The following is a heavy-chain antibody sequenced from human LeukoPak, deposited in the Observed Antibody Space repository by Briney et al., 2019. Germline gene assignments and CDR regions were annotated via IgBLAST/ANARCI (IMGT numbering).Heavy chain of an antibody. V-gene: IGHV4-59*08. CDR1: GGPNSRYY. J-gene: IGHJ4*02. CDR2: YYYRGST. Sequence: SETLSLTCTVSGGPNSRYYWSWIRQPPGKGLVGIGNYYYRGSTNSNPSLKSRVTISVDTSKNQFCLKLSSVTAADTAVYYCAKTMGDGYNYGKGEYYFDYWGQGTLVTVSS. CDR3: AKTMGDGYNYGKGEYYFDY. D-gene: IGHD5-24*01.